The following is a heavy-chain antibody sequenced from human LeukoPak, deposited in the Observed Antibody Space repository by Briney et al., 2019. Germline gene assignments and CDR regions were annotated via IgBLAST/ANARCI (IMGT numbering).Heavy chain of an antibody. CDR3: AKDPGGYYYMDV. Sequence: GGSLRLSCAASGFTFSSYGMHWVRQAPGKGLEWVAVISYDGSNKYYADSVKGRFTISRDNSKNTLYLQMNSLRAEDTAVYYCAKDPGGYYYMDVWGKGTTVIVSS. CDR2: ISYDGSNK. V-gene: IGHV3-30*18. J-gene: IGHJ6*03. CDR1: GFTFSSYG. D-gene: IGHD1-26*01.